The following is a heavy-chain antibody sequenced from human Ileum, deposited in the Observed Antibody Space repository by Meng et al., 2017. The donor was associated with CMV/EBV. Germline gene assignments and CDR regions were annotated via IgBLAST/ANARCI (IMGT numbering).Heavy chain of an antibody. D-gene: IGHD2-8*02. CDR1: GSSISSSTDY. V-gene: IGHV4-39*06. CDR3: ARGVVDGGVHY. Sequence: SETLSLTCTFSGSSISSSTDYWAWIRQTPGKGPQWIRSIYDSGDTSYNPSLKSRVTISIDPSKNQLPLKLRSVTAADAAVYYCARGVVDGGVHYWGQGTLVTVSS. J-gene: IGHJ4*02. CDR2: IYDSGDT.